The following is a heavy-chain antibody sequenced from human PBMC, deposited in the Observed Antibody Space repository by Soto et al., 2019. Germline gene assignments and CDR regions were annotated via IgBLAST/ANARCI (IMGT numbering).Heavy chain of an antibody. Sequence: SVKVSCKASGFTFSTSAVQWVRQARGQRPEWMGWIVGGSGNTNYAQNSQERVIITSDMSTSTVYMELSSLRSDDTAVYFCAARRSGLYAMDVWGQGTTVTVSS. CDR1: GFTFSTSA. CDR3: AARRSGLYAMDV. J-gene: IGHJ6*02. CDR2: IVGGSGNT. D-gene: IGHD1-26*01. V-gene: IGHV1-58*01.